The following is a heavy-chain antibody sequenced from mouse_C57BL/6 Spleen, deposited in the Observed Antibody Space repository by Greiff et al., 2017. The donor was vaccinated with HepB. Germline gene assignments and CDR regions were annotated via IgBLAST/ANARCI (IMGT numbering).Heavy chain of an antibody. V-gene: IGHV5-6*02. D-gene: IGHD1-1*01. J-gene: IGHJ1*03. CDR1: GFTFSSYG. CDR2: ISSGGSYT. Sequence: DVKLVESGGDLVKPGGSLKLSCAASGFTFSSYGMSWVRQTPDKRLEWVATISSGGSYTYYPDSVKGRFTISRDNAKNTLYLQMSSLKSEDTAMYYCARHGYYGSSYHFDVWGTGTTVTVSS. CDR3: ARHGYYGSSYHFDV.